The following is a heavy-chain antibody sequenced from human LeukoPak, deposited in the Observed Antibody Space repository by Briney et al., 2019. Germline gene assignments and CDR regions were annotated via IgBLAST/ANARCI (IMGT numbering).Heavy chain of an antibody. Sequence: ASETLSLTCTVSGGSISSYFWSWIRQPPGKGLEWIGYVYYSGSTNYNPSLKSRVTISVDTSKKQFSLKLSSATAADTAVYYCARNFRSSWEPAWFDPWGQGTLVTVSS. D-gene: IGHD6-13*01. CDR1: GGSISSYF. V-gene: IGHV4-59*01. CDR3: ARNFRSSWEPAWFDP. J-gene: IGHJ5*02. CDR2: VYYSGST.